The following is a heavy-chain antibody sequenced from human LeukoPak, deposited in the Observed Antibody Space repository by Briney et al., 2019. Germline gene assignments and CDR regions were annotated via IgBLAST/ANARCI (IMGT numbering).Heavy chain of an antibody. CDR3: ARIKYYYDSSGYYVLDY. V-gene: IGHV1-2*02. CDR2: INPNSGGT. D-gene: IGHD3-22*01. CDR1: GYTFTGYY. Sequence: ASVKVSCKASGYTFTGYYMHWVRQAPGQGLKWMGWINPNSGGTNYAQKFQGRVTMNRDTSISTAYMEPSRLRSDDTAVYYCARIKYYYDSSGYYVLDYWGQGTLVTVSS. J-gene: IGHJ4*02.